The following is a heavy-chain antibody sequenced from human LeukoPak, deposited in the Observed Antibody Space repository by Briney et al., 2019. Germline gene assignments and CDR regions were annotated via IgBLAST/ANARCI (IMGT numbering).Heavy chain of an antibody. CDR2: IYYSGSN. CDR3: ARDLTPIVGATYFDY. Sequence: PSETLSLTCTVSGGSVSSGSYYWSWIRQPPGKGLEWIGYIYYSGSNNYNPSLKSRVTISVDTSKNQFSLKLSSVTAADTAVYYCARDLTPIVGATYFDYWGQGTLVTVSS. J-gene: IGHJ4*02. V-gene: IGHV4-61*01. CDR1: GGSVSSGSYY. D-gene: IGHD1-26*01.